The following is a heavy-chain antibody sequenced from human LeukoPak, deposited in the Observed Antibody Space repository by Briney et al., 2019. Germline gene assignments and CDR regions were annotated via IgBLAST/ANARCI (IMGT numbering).Heavy chain of an antibody. CDR1: GFTFGTYG. V-gene: IGHV3-30*03. J-gene: IGHJ4*02. Sequence: GGSLRLSCAASGFTFGTYGMHWVRQAPGKGLEWVAVISYDGSNEYYADSVKGRFTTSRDNSKNTLYLQMSSLRAEDTAVYYCAREFNRGLPDYWGQGTLVTVPS. D-gene: IGHD2-21*01. CDR3: AREFNRGLPDY. CDR2: ISYDGSNE.